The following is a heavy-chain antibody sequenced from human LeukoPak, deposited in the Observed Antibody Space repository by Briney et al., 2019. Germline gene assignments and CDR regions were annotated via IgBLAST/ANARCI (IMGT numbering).Heavy chain of an antibody. CDR2: INHSGST. CDR1: GGSFSGYY. V-gene: IGHV4-34*01. D-gene: IGHD6-19*01. CDR3: ARHSHSSGWYFQH. J-gene: IGHJ1*01. Sequence: PSETLSLTCAVYGGSFSGYYWSWIRQPPGKGLEWIGEINHSGSTNYNPSLKSRVTISVDTSKNQFSLKLRSVTAADTAVYYCARHSHSSGWYFQHWGQGTLVTVSS.